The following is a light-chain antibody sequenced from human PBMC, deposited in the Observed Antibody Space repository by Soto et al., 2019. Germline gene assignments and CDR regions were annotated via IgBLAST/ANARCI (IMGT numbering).Light chain of an antibody. J-gene: IGKJ1*01. CDR1: QSVTNY. Sequence: EIFLTQSPDTLSLSPRERATLTCRASQSVTNYIAWYQQRPGQAPRLLIYDASNRATGVPARFSGSRSGTDFTLTISDLEPADFGLYYCQQRLNWPPGFGQGTKVEIK. CDR3: QQRLNWPPG. V-gene: IGKV3-11*01. CDR2: DAS.